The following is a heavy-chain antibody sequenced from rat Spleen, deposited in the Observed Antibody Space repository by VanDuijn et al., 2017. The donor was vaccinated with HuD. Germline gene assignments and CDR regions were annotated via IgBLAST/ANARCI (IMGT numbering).Heavy chain of an antibody. J-gene: IGHJ1*01. D-gene: IGHD5-1*01. CDR3: ARHGLGSWYFDF. CDR2: ITNSAGST. V-gene: IGHV5-31*01. CDR1: GFTFKNYW. Sequence: EVQLVESGGGLVQPGRSLKLSCVASGFTFKNYWMTWIRQAPGKGLEWVASITNSAGSTYYPDSVKGRFTISRDNAKSTLYLQMNSLRSEDTATYYCARHGLGSWYFDFWGPGTMVTVSS.